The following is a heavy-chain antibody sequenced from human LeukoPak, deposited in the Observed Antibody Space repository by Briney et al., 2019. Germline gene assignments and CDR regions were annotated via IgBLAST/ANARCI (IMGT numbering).Heavy chain of an antibody. D-gene: IGHD6-13*01. CDR1: GFTFSSYG. Sequence: PGGSLRLSCAASGFTFSSYGMHWVRQAPGKGLEGVAFIRYDGSNKYYADSVKGRFTISRDNSKNTLYLQMNSLRAEDTAVYYCAKAFIAAAGFGYYYMDDWGKGTTVTVSS. CDR3: AKAFIAAAGFGYYYMDD. J-gene: IGHJ6*03. V-gene: IGHV3-30*02. CDR2: IRYDGSNK.